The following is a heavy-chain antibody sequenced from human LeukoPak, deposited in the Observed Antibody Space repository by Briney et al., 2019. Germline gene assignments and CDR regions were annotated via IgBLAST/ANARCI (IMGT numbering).Heavy chain of an antibody. CDR2: ISAYNGNT. V-gene: IGHV1-18*01. J-gene: IGHJ6*02. D-gene: IGHD6-13*01. CDR1: GYTFTSYG. CDR3: ASESGPRWYGYYYGMDV. Sequence: ASVKVSCKASGYTFTSYGISWVRQAPGQGLEWMGWISAYNGNTNYAQKLQGRVTMTTDTSTSKAYMEPRSLRSDDTAVYYCASESGPRWYGYYYGMDVWGQGTTVTVSS.